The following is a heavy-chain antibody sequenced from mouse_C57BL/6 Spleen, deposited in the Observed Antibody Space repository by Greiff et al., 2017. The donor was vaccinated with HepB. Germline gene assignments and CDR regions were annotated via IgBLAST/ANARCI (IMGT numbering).Heavy chain of an antibody. V-gene: IGHV14-4*01. CDR3: TTPGLDYAMDY. CDR2: IDPENGDT. J-gene: IGHJ4*01. CDR1: SFNIKDDY. D-gene: IGHD3-3*01. Sequence: EVQLQQSGAELVRPGASVKLSCTASSFNIKDDYMHWVKQRPEQGLEWIGWIDPENGDTEYASKFQGKATITADTSSNTAYLQLSSLTSEDTAVYYCTTPGLDYAMDYWGQGTSVTVSS.